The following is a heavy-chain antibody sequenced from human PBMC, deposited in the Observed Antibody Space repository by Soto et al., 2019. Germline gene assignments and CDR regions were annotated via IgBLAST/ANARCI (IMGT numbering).Heavy chain of an antibody. Sequence: PGGSLRLSCAASGFTFSSYGMHWVRQAPGKGLEWVAVISYDGSNKYYADSVKGRFTISRDNSKNTLYLQMNSLRAEDTAVYYCASAWIHSWYYFDYWGLGTLVTVSS. CDR3: ASAWIHSWYYFDY. CDR2: ISYDGSNK. CDR1: GFTFSSYG. D-gene: IGHD5-18*01. J-gene: IGHJ4*02. V-gene: IGHV3-30*03.